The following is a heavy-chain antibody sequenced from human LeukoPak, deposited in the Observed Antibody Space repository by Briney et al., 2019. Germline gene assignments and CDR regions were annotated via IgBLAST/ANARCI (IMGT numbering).Heavy chain of an antibody. D-gene: IGHD6-13*01. V-gene: IGHV4-39*07. CDR1: GGSISSSSYY. CDR3: AREDPYQQHLEKGFFDY. Sequence: SETLSLTCTVSGGSISSSSYYWGWIRQPPGKGLEWIGSIYYSGSTYYNPSLKGRVTISVDTSKNQFSLKLSSVTAADTAVFYCAREDPYQQHLEKGFFDYWGQGTLVTVSS. J-gene: IGHJ4*02. CDR2: IYYSGST.